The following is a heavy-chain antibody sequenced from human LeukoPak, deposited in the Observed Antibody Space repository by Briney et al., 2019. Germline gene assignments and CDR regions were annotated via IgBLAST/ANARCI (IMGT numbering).Heavy chain of an antibody. CDR3: ARDFYDFWSGYYFFDY. CDR1: VGSISSYY. J-gene: IGHJ4*02. V-gene: IGHV4-4*07. D-gene: IGHD3-3*01. Sequence: SETLSLTCTVSVGSISSYYWSWIRQPAGKGLEWIGRIYTSGSTNYNPSLKSRVTMSVDTSKNQFSLKLSSVTAADTAVYYCARDFYDFWSGYYFFDYWGQGTLVTVSS. CDR2: IYTSGST.